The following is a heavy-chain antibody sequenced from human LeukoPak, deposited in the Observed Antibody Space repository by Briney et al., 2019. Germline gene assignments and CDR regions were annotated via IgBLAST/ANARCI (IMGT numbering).Heavy chain of an antibody. Sequence: GGSLRLSCAASGFTFSSYEMNWVRQAPGKGLEWVSYISSSCSTIYYADSVKGRFTISRDNAKNSLYLQMNSLRAEDTAVYYCAKVETGYCSGGSCYNWFDPWGQGTLVTVSS. J-gene: IGHJ5*02. V-gene: IGHV3-48*03. CDR3: AKVETGYCSGGSCYNWFDP. CDR2: ISSSCSTI. CDR1: GFTFSSYE. D-gene: IGHD2-15*01.